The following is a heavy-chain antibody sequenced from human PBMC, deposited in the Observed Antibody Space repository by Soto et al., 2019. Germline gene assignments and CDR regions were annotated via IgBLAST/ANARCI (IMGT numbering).Heavy chain of an antibody. CDR2: INPNSGGT. Sequence: ASVKVSCKASGYTFTGYYMHWVRQAPGQGLEWMGWINPNSGGTNYAQKFQGRVTMTRDTSISTAYMELSRLRSDDTAVYYCARDGLRMITFGTDRRRNNWSDPWGQGTLVTVSS. D-gene: IGHD3-16*01. CDR1: GYTFTGYY. J-gene: IGHJ5*02. V-gene: IGHV1-2*02. CDR3: ARDGLRMITFGTDRRRNNWSDP.